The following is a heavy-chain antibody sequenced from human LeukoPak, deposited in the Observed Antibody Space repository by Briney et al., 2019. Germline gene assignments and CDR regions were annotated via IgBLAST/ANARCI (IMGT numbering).Heavy chain of an antibody. CDR3: ARDLGASCPGY. D-gene: IGHD3-10*01. J-gene: IGHJ4*02. Sequence: GGSLRLSCAASGFTFSSYAISWVRQAPGQGLEWMGWISAYNGNTNYAQKLQGRVTMTTDTSTSTAYMELRSLRSDDTAVYYCARDLGASCPGYWGQGTLVTVSS. CDR1: GFTFSSYA. V-gene: IGHV1-18*01. CDR2: ISAYNGNT.